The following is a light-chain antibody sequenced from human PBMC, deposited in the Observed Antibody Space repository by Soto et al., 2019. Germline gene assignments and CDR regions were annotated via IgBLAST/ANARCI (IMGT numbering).Light chain of an antibody. CDR1: QNVNSN. CDR3: QEYNKWPPLT. V-gene: IGKV3-15*01. CDR2: DAS. J-gene: IGKJ4*01. Sequence: EVVMTQSPATLSVSPGERATLSCRASQNVNSNLAWYQQKPGQAPRLLIYDASTRATGIPARFSGSGSGTEFTLTISSLQSEDFAVHYCQEYNKWPPLTFGGGTKVEFK.